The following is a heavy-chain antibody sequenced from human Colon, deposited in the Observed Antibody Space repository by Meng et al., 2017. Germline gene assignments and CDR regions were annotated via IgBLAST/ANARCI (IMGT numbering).Heavy chain of an antibody. V-gene: IGHV3-21*01. CDR3: ARPRRSGWPNQGMDV. Sequence: GGSLRLSYAASGFTFSTYSITWVRQAPGKGLEWVSSISSNSPYIYYSDSVKGRFTISRDNAKNSVYLQMNSLRAEDTAVYYCARPRRSGWPNQGMDVWGQGTTVTVSS. J-gene: IGHJ6*02. D-gene: IGHD6-19*01. CDR2: ISSNSPYI. CDR1: GFTFSTYS.